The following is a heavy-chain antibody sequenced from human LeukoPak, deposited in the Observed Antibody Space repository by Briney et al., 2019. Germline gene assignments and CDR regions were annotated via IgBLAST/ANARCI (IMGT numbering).Heavy chain of an antibody. CDR3: ASSGLRPVAATPYYFDY. D-gene: IGHD2-15*01. Sequence: SVKVSCKASGGTFSSYAISWVRQAPGQGLEWMGGIIPIFGTANYAQKFQGRVTLTTDESTSTAYMELSSLRSEDTAVYYCASSGLRPVAATPYYFDYWGQGTLVTVSS. CDR1: GGTFSSYA. CDR2: IIPIFGTA. J-gene: IGHJ4*02. V-gene: IGHV1-69*05.